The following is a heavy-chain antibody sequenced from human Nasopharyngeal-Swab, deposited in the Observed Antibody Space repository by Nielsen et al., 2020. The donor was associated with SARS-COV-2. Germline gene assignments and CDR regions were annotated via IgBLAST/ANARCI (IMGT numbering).Heavy chain of an antibody. CDR3: ARDIEEWLVLHSLSFDY. CDR1: GYTFSSYG. D-gene: IGHD3-3*01. CDR2: ISASNADT. J-gene: IGHJ4*02. Sequence: ASVKVSCKASGYTFSSYGINWVRQAPGRGLEWMGWISASNADTSYAQRLQDRLSMTTDTATNTAYMELRSLRSDDTAVYYCARDIEEWLVLHSLSFDYWGQGTLVTVSS. V-gene: IGHV1-18*01.